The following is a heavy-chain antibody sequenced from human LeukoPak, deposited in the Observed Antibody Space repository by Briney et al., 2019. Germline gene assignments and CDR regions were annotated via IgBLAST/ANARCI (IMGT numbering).Heavy chain of an antibody. D-gene: IGHD5-18*01. CDR2: ITGGGSTT. CDR1: GFTLGNFV. V-gene: IGHV3-23*01. Sequence: GGSLRLSCAASGFTLGNFVMSWVRQAPGKGLEWVSAITGGGSTTFYSDSVEGRLTISRDNSKNRLYLQMSSLRAEDTAIYYFSKAQLSGYNYGYRYYHYYMDVWGKGTRVTGSS. CDR3: SKAQLSGYNYGYRYYHYYMDV. J-gene: IGHJ6*03.